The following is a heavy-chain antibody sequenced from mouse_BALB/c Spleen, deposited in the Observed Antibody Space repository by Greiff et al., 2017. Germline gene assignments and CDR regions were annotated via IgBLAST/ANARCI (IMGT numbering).Heavy chain of an antibody. CDR1: GFTFSSYG. CDR2: ISSGGSYT. CDR3: TRGIFDYPYAMDY. V-gene: IGHV5-6*02. J-gene: IGHJ4*01. D-gene: IGHD2-13*01. Sequence: EVKVVESGGDLVKPGGSLKLSCAASGFTFSSYGMSWVRQTPDKRLEWVATISSGGSYTYYPDSVKGRFTISRDNAKNTLYLQMSSLKSEDTAMYYCTRGIFDYPYAMDYWGQGTSVTVSS.